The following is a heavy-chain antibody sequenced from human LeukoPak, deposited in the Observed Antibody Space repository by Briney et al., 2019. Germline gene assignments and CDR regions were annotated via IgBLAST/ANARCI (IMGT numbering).Heavy chain of an antibody. J-gene: IGHJ4*02. CDR3: AKDRQSRGSLGFDY. V-gene: IGHV3-30-3*01. Sequence: PGGSLRLSCTASGFTFSNYAIHWVRQAPGKGLEWVAVISSGGSDKFYADSVKGRFTVSRDNSKNTLYVQMNSLRAEDTAVYYCAKDRQSRGSLGFDYWGQGALVIVSS. CDR2: ISSGGSDK. CDR1: GFTFSNYA. D-gene: IGHD3-22*01.